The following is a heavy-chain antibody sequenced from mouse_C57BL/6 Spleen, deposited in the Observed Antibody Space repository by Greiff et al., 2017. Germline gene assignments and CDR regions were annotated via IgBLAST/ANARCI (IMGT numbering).Heavy chain of an antibody. Sequence: VQLQQPGAELVMPGASVKLSCKASGYTFTSYWMHWVKQRPGQGLEWIGEIDPSDSYTNYNQKFKGKSTLTVDKSSSTAYMQLSSLTSEDSAVYYCARGDTTDAMDYWGQGTSVTVSS. CDR2: IDPSDSYT. V-gene: IGHV1-69*01. D-gene: IGHD1-1*01. CDR3: ARGDTTDAMDY. CDR1: GYTFTSYW. J-gene: IGHJ4*01.